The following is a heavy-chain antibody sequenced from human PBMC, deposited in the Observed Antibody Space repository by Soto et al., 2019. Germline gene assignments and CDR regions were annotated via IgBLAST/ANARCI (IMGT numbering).Heavy chain of an antibody. D-gene: IGHD4-17*01. Sequence: EVQLLESGGGLVQPGGSLRLSCAASGFTFSKYAMNCVRQAPGKGLEWGSTINSSGGSTSYADSVKGRFTISRDNSENTLDLQMNSLRAEDTAVYYCAKLTYGDPVDYWGQGTLVTVSS. CDR3: AKLTYGDPVDY. J-gene: IGHJ4*02. CDR1: GFTFSKYA. CDR2: INSSGGST. V-gene: IGHV3-23*01.